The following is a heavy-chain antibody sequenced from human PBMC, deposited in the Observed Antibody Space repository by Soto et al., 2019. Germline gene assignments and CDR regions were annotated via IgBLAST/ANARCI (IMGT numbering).Heavy chain of an antibody. Sequence: SETLSLTCIVSGGSISEEYWNWVRQPPGKGLEWIGLIFANGHTDYNPSLKSRVTMSVDASKNQFSLRLTSMTAADTAVYYCVASLAASGLNWLDPWGRGTLVTVSS. D-gene: IGHD6-13*01. V-gene: IGHV4-4*07. CDR2: IFANGHT. J-gene: IGHJ5*02. CDR3: VASLAASGLNWLDP. CDR1: GGSISEEY.